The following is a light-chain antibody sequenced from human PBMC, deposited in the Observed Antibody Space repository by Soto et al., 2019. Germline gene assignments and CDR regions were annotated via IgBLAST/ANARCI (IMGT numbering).Light chain of an antibody. CDR1: QSISNY. Sequence: DIQMTQSPSSLSASVGDRGTITCRASQSISNYLNWYQQKPGKAPKLLMYAASSLQSGVPSRFGGSGSGTDFTLTISSLQPEDFATYYCQQSYSTPRTFGQGTKVEIK. V-gene: IGKV1-39*01. CDR3: QQSYSTPRT. J-gene: IGKJ1*01. CDR2: AAS.